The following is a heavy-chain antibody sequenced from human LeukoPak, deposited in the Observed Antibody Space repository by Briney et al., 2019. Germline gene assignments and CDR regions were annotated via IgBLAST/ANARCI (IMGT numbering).Heavy chain of an antibody. Sequence: SETLSLTCAVFGGSFSGHYWSWIRQPPGKGLEWIGEINHRGSINYNSSLKSRVTISVDTSKNQLSLKLSSVTAADTAVYYCARVRGYSYGRVDYWGQGTLVTVSS. J-gene: IGHJ4*02. CDR1: GGSFSGHY. CDR3: ARVRGYSYGRVDY. CDR2: INHRGSI. D-gene: IGHD5-18*01. V-gene: IGHV4-34*01.